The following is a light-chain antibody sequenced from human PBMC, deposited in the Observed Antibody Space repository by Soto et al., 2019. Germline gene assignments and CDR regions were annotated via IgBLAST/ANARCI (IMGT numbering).Light chain of an antibody. J-gene: IGLJ1*01. CDR3: SSYAGTNNYV. CDR1: SSDVGGYDY. CDR2: EVT. V-gene: IGLV2-8*01. Sequence: QSVLTQPPSASGSPGQSVTISRTGTSSDVGGYDYVSWYQQHPGKAPKLMIYEVTIRPSGVPDRFSGSKSGNTASLTVSGLQAEDEADYYCSSYAGTNNYVFGTGTKVTVL.